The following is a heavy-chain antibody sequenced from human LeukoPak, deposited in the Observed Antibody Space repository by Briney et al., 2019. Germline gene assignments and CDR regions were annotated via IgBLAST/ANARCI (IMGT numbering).Heavy chain of an antibody. J-gene: IGHJ4*02. D-gene: IGHD4-17*01. V-gene: IGHV1-46*01. CDR3: ARDWGGITVTTPDY. CDR2: INPSGGST. CDR1: GYTFSGYY. Sequence: ASVKVSCKASGYTFSGYYMHWVRQAPGQGLEWMGIINPSGGSTSYAQKFQGRVTMTRDMSTSTVYMELSSLRSEDTAVYYCARDWGGITVTTPDYWGQGTLVTVSS.